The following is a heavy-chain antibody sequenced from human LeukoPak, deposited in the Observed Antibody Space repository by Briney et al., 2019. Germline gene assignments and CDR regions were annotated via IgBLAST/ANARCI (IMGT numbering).Heavy chain of an antibody. V-gene: IGHV3-23*01. J-gene: IGHJ4*02. CDR2: ISGSGGST. D-gene: IGHD3-10*01. CDR1: GFTFSSYA. CDR3: AKPKSLLWFGELFY. Sequence: EAGGSLRLSCAASGFTFSSYAMSWVRQAPGKGLEWVSAISGSGGSTYYADSVKGRFTISRDNSKNTLYLQMNSLRAEDTAVYYCAKPKSLLWFGELFYWGQGTLVTVSS.